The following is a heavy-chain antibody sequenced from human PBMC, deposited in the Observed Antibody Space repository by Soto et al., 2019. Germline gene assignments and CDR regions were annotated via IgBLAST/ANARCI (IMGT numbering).Heavy chain of an antibody. D-gene: IGHD3-10*01. CDR3: ARDQGTSAFDY. J-gene: IGHJ4*02. Sequence: SETLSLTCTVSGGSISSYYWSWIRQPPGKGLEWIGYIYYSGTTKYNPSLKSRVTISVDTSKNQFSLKLSSVTAADTAIYYCARDQGTSAFDYWGQGTLVTVSS. CDR1: GGSISSYY. V-gene: IGHV4-59*01. CDR2: IYYSGTT.